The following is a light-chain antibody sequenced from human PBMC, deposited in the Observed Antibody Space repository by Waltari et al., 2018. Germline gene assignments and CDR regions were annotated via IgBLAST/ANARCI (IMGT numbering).Light chain of an antibody. CDR1: RIDVGGYNY. V-gene: IGLV2-8*01. J-gene: IGLJ2*01. CDR2: EVT. Sequence: QSALTQPPSASGSPGQSVTISCTGTRIDVGGYNYVSWYQQHPGKAPKLMIYEVTKRPSGVPDRFSGSKSGNTASLTVSGLQAEDEADYYCSSYAGNNTFIFAGGTKLTVL. CDR3: SSYAGNNTFI.